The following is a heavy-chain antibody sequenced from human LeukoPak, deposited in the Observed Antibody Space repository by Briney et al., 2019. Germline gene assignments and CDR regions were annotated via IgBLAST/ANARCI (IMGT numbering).Heavy chain of an antibody. Sequence: SETLSLTCTVSGDSISNYYWSWIRQPPGKGLEWIGYIYHSGSTYYNPSLKSRVTISVDRSKNQFSLKLSSVTAADTAVYYCARVSRDSSSSGDLWGRGTLVTVSS. V-gene: IGHV4-59*12. J-gene: IGHJ2*01. CDR3: ARVSRDSSSSGDL. CDR2: IYHSGST. CDR1: GDSISNYY. D-gene: IGHD6-6*01.